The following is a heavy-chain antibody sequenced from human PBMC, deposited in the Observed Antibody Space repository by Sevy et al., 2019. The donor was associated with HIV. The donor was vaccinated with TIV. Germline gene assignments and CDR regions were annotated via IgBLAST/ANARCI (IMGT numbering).Heavy chain of an antibody. CDR2: ISYDGSNK. CDR1: GFTFSSYA. V-gene: IGHV3-30-3*01. J-gene: IGHJ6*02. Sequence: GGSLRLSCAASGFTFSSYAMHWVRQAPGKGLEWVAVISYDGSNKYYADSVKGRFTISRDNSKNTLYLQMNSLRAEDTAVYYCARDLVVAAPTDYYYYGMDVWGQGTTVTVSS. D-gene: IGHD5-12*01. CDR3: ARDLVVAAPTDYYYYGMDV.